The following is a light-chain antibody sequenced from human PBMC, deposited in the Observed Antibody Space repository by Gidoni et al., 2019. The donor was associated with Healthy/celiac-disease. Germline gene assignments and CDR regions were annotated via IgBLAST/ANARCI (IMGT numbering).Light chain of an antibody. CDR1: QSVSSSY. CDR3: QQYGSSPLT. CDR2: GAS. Sequence: EIALTQSPVTLSLAPGERATRSCRASQSVSSSYLAWYQQKHGQAPRLLIYGASSRATGIPDRFSGSGSGTDFTLTISRLEPEDVAVYYCQQYGSSPLTLGQGTKVEIK. V-gene: IGKV3-20*01. J-gene: IGKJ1*01.